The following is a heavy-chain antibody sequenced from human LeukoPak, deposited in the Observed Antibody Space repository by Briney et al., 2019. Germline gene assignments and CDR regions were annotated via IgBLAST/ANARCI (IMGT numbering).Heavy chain of an antibody. CDR1: GFTFSSYA. CDR2: ISSDASIT. J-gene: IGHJ4*02. Sequence: PGGSLRLSCAASGFTFSSYAMHWVRQAPGKGLEWVAVISSDASITYYADSVKGRFTVSRDNSKDTLYLQMNSLRAEDTAVYYCAKNMQNYGDNVPFDYWGQGTLVTVSS. D-gene: IGHD4-17*01. V-gene: IGHV3-30*04. CDR3: AKNMQNYGDNVPFDY.